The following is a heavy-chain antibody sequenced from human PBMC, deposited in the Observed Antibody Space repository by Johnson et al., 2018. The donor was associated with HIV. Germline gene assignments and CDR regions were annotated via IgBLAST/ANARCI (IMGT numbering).Heavy chain of an antibody. Sequence: QVQLVESGGGVVQPGRSLRVSCAASGFSFGSYGMHWVRQAPGKGLEWVAIISYDGSNKYYADSVKGRFTISRDNSKNTLYLQMNSLRAEDTAVYYCARDLPYYYDSSNKNGAFDIWGQGTVVTVS. D-gene: IGHD3-22*01. V-gene: IGHV3-30*03. CDR2: ISYDGSNK. CDR3: ARDLPYYYDSSNKNGAFDI. CDR1: GFSFGSYG. J-gene: IGHJ3*02.